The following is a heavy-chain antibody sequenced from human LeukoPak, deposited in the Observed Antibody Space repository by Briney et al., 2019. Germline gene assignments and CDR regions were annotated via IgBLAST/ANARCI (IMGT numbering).Heavy chain of an antibody. CDR3: AELGITMIGGV. D-gene: IGHD3-10*02. J-gene: IGHJ6*04. V-gene: IGHV1-18*01. CDR2: ISAYNGNT. CDR1: GYTFTSYG. Sequence: GASVKVSCKASGYTFTSYGISWVRQAPEQGLEWMGWISAYNGNTNYAQKLQGRVTMTTDTSASTAYMELRSLRAEDTAVYYCAELGITMIGGVWGKGTTVTISS.